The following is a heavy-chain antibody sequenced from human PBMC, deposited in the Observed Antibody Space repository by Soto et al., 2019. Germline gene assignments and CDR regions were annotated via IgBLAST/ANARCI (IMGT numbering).Heavy chain of an antibody. Sequence: GGSLRLSCAASGFAFYYYNMNWVRQAPGRGLEWVSSISGSGIDIHFTDSVKGRFTISRDNAKTSLYLQMNSLRADDTAVFYCAKDSPSYTTSPFYFDSWGQGTLVTVSS. CDR3: AKDSPSYTTSPFYFDS. V-gene: IGHV3-21*04. CDR1: GFAFYYYN. CDR2: ISGSGIDI. D-gene: IGHD2-2*02. J-gene: IGHJ4*02.